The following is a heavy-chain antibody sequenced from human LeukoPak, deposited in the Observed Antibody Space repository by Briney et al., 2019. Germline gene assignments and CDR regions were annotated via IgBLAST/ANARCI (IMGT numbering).Heavy chain of an antibody. V-gene: IGHV3-11*01. J-gene: IGHJ4*02. D-gene: IGHD2-2*01. CDR1: GFTFSDHY. Sequence: GGSLRLSCVASGFTFSDHYMGWVRQAPGKGLEWISYITGSGNSINYADSVKGRFTISRDNAEDSLYLQMNNLRAEDTAVYYCARDRDCGTTTCSVDYWGQGTLVTVSS. CDR2: ITGSGNSI. CDR3: ARDRDCGTTTCSVDY.